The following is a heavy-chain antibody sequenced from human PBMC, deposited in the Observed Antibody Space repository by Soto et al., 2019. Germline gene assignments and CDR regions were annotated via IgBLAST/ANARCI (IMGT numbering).Heavy chain of an antibody. J-gene: IGHJ4*02. CDR1: GFSRSSNY. Sequence: GSLGLYRGATGFSRSSNYMGWVRQAPGKGLEGVSVIYSGGNTYYADSVEGRFSISRDSSKNTLFLQMNGLRAEDTAMYYCGRGSSGSSGTLRVDYSGQGTLVTVSS. V-gene: IGHV3-53*01. D-gene: IGHD3-22*01. CDR2: IYSGGNT. CDR3: GRGSSGSSGTLRVDY.